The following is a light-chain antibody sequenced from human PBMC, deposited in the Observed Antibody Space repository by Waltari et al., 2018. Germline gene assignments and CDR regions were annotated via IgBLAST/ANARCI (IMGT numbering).Light chain of an antibody. J-gene: IGLJ2*01. V-gene: IGLV2-18*02. CDR2: EVS. Sequence: QSALTQPPSVSGSPGQSVTISCTGTSSDVGSYNRVSWYQQPPGTAPKLMIYEVSNRPSGVPDRFSGSKSGTTASLTISGLQAEDEADYYCSSYTSSSMVVFGGGTKLTVL. CDR1: SSDVGSYNR. CDR3: SSYTSSSMVV.